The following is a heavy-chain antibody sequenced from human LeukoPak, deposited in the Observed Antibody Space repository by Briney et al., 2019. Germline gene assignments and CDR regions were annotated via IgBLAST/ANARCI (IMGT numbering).Heavy chain of an antibody. D-gene: IGHD3-3*01. Sequence: PSETLSLTCTVSGGSISSSSYYWGWIRQPPGKGLEWIGSIYYSGSTYYNPSLKSRVTISVDTSKNQFSLKLSSVTAADTAVYYCARHVTIFGVDSPPHWIDPWGQGTLVTVSS. V-gene: IGHV4-39*01. CDR3: ARHVTIFGVDSPPHWIDP. CDR1: GGSISSSSYY. CDR2: IYYSGST. J-gene: IGHJ5*02.